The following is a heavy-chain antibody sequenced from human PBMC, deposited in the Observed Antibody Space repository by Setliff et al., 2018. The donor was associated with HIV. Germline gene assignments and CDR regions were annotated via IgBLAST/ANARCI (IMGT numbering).Heavy chain of an antibody. CDR3: ARVFMPRGGAFDI. J-gene: IGHJ3*02. V-gene: IGHV4-61*02. CDR2: IYTSGST. D-gene: IGHD2-2*01. Sequence: LSETLSLTCTVSGGSISSGSYYWSWIRQPAGKGLEWIGRIYTSGSTNYNPSLKSRVTISVDTSKNQFSLRLNSVTAADTAVYYCARVFMPRGGAFDIWGQGTMVTVSS. CDR1: GGSISSGSYY.